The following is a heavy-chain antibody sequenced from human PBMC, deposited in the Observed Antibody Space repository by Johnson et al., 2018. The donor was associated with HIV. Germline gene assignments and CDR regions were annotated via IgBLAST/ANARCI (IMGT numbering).Heavy chain of an antibody. CDR1: GFTFDDYA. Sequence: VQLVESGGGLVQPGRSLRLSCAASGFTFDDYAMHWVRQAPGKGLEWVSGISWNSGSIGYADSVKCRFSISRDNSRKTLYLQMSSLRAEDTAMYFCAREGYYASRGTFDIWGEGTMVTVSS. J-gene: IGHJ3*02. D-gene: IGHD3-10*01. CDR3: AREGYYASRGTFDI. V-gene: IGHV3-9*01. CDR2: ISWNSGSI.